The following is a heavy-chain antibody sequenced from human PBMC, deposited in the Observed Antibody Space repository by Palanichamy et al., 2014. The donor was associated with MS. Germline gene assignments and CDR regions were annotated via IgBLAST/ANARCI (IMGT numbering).Heavy chain of an antibody. V-gene: IGHV3-21*01. CDR3: AARRYSGYDFDY. CDR1: GFTFSSYS. D-gene: IGHD5-12*01. J-gene: IGHJ4*02. Sequence: EVQLVESGGGLVKPGGSLRLSCAASGFTFSSYSMNWVRQAPGKGLEWVSSISSSSYIYYADSVKGRFTISRDNAKNSLYPQMNSLRAEDTAVYYCAARRYSGYDFDYWGQGTLVTVSS. CDR2: ISSSSYI.